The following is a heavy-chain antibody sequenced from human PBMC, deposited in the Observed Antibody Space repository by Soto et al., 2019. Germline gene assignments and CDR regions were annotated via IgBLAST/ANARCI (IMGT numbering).Heavy chain of an antibody. CDR3: AGIQSKRLSGLDP. J-gene: IGHJ5*02. Sequence: TSETLSLTCAVSDGSISSSNWWSWIRQPPGKGLEWIGYIYYSGSTYYNPSLKSRVTISVDTSKNQFSLKLSSVTAADTAVYFCAGIQSKRLSGLDPWGQGTLVTVSS. CDR1: DGSISSSNW. D-gene: IGHD5-18*01. CDR2: IYYSGST. V-gene: IGHV4-30-4*01.